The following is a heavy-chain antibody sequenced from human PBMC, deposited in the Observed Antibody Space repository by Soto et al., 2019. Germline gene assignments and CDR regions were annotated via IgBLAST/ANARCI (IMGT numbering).Heavy chain of an antibody. CDR1: GYTFTSYY. CDR3: ARDLMVYDHRSSWPHDY. CDR2: INPSGGST. D-gene: IGHD6-13*01. J-gene: IGHJ4*02. V-gene: IGHV1-46*01. Sequence: ASVKVSCKASGYTFTSYYMHWVRQAPGQGLEWMGIINPSGGSTSYAQKFQGRVTMTRDTSTSTVYMELSSLRSEDTAVYYCARDLMVYDHRSSWPHDYWGQGTLVTVSS.